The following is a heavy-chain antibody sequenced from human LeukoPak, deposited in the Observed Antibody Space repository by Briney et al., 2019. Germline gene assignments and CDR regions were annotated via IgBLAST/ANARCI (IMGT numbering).Heavy chain of an antibody. CDR2: ISGSGVST. CDR3: AGRYYDILTGGREGFDY. J-gene: IGHJ4*02. Sequence: GGSLRLSCAASGFTFSSYAMSWVRQAPGKGLEWDSGISGSGVSTYYADSVKGRFTVSRDNSKNTLSLQMNSLRAEDTALYYCAGRYYDILTGGREGFDYWGQGTLVTVSS. CDR1: GFTFSSYA. V-gene: IGHV3-23*01. D-gene: IGHD3-9*01.